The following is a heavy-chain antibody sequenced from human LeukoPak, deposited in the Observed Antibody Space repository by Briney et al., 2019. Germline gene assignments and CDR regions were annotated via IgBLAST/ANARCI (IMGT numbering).Heavy chain of an antibody. Sequence: SETLSLTCTVSGGSISGTSYYWAWIRQPPGKGLEWIGTVSYSGATYYTPSLKSRVTISVDTSKNQFSLKLSSVTAADTAVYYCARGFLGNWFDPWGQGTLVTVSS. CDR3: ARGFLGNWFDP. CDR1: GGSISGTSYY. D-gene: IGHD2/OR15-2a*01. CDR2: VSYSGAT. J-gene: IGHJ5*02. V-gene: IGHV4-39*01.